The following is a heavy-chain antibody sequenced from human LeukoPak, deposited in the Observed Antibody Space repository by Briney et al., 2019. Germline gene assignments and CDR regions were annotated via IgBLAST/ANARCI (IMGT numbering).Heavy chain of an antibody. V-gene: IGHV1-18*01. CDR1: GYTFTSYG. Sequence: GASVKVSCKASGYTFTSYGISWVRQAPGQGLEWMGWISAYNGNTNYAQKLQGRVTMTTDTSTSTAYMELRSLRSDDTAVYYCARDPYYYDSSAFDCWGQGTLVTVSS. D-gene: IGHD3-22*01. CDR3: ARDPYYYDSSAFDC. J-gene: IGHJ4*02. CDR2: ISAYNGNT.